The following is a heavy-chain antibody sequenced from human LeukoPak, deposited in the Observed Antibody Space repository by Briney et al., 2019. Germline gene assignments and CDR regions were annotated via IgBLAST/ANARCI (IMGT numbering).Heavy chain of an antibody. CDR1: GGSISSGGYS. Sequence: SQTLFLTCAVSGGSISSGGYSWSWIRQPPGKGLEWIGYIYHSGSTYYNPSLKSRVTISVDRSKNQFSLKLSSVTAADTAVYYCARAWNTAMDAFDYWGQGTLVTVSS. D-gene: IGHD5-18*01. CDR3: ARAWNTAMDAFDY. CDR2: IYHSGST. V-gene: IGHV4-30-2*01. J-gene: IGHJ4*02.